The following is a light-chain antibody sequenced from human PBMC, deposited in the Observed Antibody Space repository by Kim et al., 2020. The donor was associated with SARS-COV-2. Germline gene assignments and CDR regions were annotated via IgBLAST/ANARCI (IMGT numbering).Light chain of an antibody. V-gene: IGLV2-23*02. Sequence: QSALTQPASVSGSPGQSITISCTGTSSDVGSYNLVSWYLQHPGKAPKLMIYEVNKRPSGVSNRFSGSKSGNTASLTISGLQAEDEADYYCCSYAGSSTRYVFGTGTKVTVL. CDR3: CSYAGSSTRYV. J-gene: IGLJ1*01. CDR1: SSDVGSYNL. CDR2: EVN.